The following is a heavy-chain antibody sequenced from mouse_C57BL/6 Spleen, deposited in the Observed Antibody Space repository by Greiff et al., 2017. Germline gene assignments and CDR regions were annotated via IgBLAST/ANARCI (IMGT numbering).Heavy chain of an antibody. J-gene: IGHJ2*01. D-gene: IGHD2-2*01. Sequence: QVQLLQPGAELVRPGTSVKLSCKASGYTFTSYWMYWVKQRPGQGLEWIGVIDLSGSYTNYNQKFKGKVTFTVDTSSSTTYMQLSSLRSEDSAAYYCARRDGYNEGNYWGQGTTLTVSS. CDR3: ARRDGYNEGNY. V-gene: IGHV1-59*01. CDR1: GYTFTSYW. CDR2: IDLSGSYT.